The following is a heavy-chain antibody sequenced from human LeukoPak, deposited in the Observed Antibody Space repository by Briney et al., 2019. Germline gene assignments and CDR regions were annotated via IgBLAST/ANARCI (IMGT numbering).Heavy chain of an antibody. CDR3: AREGACSSTSCLNWFDP. CDR2: INHSGST. V-gene: IGHV4-34*01. Sequence: SETLSLTCAVYGGSFSGYYWSWIRQPPGKGLEWIGEINHSGSTNYNPSLKGRVTISVDTSKNQFSLKLRSVTAADTAVYYCAREGACSSTSCLNWFDPWGQGTLVTVSS. J-gene: IGHJ5*02. CDR1: GGSFSGYY. D-gene: IGHD2-2*01.